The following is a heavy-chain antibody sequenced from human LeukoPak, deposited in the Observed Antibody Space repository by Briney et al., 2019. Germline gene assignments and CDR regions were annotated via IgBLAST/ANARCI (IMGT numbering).Heavy chain of an antibody. CDR3: ARERLRGGHFLDY. J-gene: IGHJ4*02. V-gene: IGHV3-74*01. Sequence: PGGSLRLSCAASGFTFSSYWMHWVRQAPGKGLVWVSRINTDGSSTDYADSVKGRFTISRDNAKNTLYLQMNSLRAEDTAVYYCARERLRGGHFLDYWGQGTLVTVSS. CDR1: GFTFSSYW. CDR2: INTDGSST. D-gene: IGHD3-3*02.